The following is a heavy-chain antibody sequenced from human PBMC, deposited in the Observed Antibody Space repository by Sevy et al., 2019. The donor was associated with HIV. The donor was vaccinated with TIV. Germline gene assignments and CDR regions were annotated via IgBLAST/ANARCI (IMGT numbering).Heavy chain of an antibody. V-gene: IGHV3-23*01. J-gene: IGHJ4*02. D-gene: IGHD3-22*01. CDR3: AKDLYYDTSLFDY. CDR1: GFTFSIYA. CDR2: ISGSYNST. Sequence: GGSLRLSCAASGFTFSIYAMSWVRQAPGKGLEWVSGISGSYNSTYYADSVKGQFTISRDNSKNTLYLQMNSLRAEDTAVYYCAKDLYYDTSLFDYWGQGTLVTVSS.